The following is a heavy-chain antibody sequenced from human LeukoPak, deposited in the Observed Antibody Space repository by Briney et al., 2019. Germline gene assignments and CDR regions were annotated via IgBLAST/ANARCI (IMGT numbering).Heavy chain of an antibody. J-gene: IGHJ4*02. Sequence: GGSLRLSCAASGLTFSSSVLSWARQAPGKGLEWVSTINSDENTYYADSVKGRFTISRDTCKNTLYLQMNSLRAEDTAVYYCATTEYQLLHLVYWGQGTLVTVSS. CDR1: GLTFSSSV. CDR2: INSDENT. CDR3: ATTEYQLLHLVY. D-gene: IGHD2/OR15-2a*01. V-gene: IGHV3-23*01.